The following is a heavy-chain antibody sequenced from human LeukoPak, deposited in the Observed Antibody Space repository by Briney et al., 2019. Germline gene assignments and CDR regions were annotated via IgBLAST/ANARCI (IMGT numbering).Heavy chain of an antibody. CDR3: ARAAQSGSLDP. CDR2: IYYSGST. J-gene: IGHJ5*02. V-gene: IGHV4-59*01. CDR1: GGSISSYY. Sequence: PSETLSLTCTVSGGSISSYYWSWIRQPPGKGLEWIGYIYYSGSTNYNPSLKSRVTISVDTSKNQFSLKLSSVTAADTAVYYCARAAQSGSLDPWGQGTLVTVSS. D-gene: IGHD3-3*01.